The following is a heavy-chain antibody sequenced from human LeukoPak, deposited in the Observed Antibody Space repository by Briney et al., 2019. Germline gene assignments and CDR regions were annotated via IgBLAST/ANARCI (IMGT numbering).Heavy chain of an antibody. J-gene: IGHJ4*02. V-gene: IGHV3-30*02. CDR3: AKDGTSYYYIYY. CDR1: GFTFNNYG. Sequence: GGSLRLSCAAPGFTFNNYGMHWVRQAPGKGLEWLAFIRYDGSNTYYADSVKGRFTVSRDDSKNTLYLQTNSLRGDDTAVYYCAKDGTSYYYIYYWGQGTLVTASS. CDR2: IRYDGSNT. D-gene: IGHD2/OR15-2a*01.